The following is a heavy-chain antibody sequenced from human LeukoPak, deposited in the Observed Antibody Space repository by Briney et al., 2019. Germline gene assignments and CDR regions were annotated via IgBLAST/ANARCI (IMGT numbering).Heavy chain of an antibody. V-gene: IGHV1-2*02. CDR3: ATAVDAAHYYDTSGYYGFDY. CDR1: GYIFSGYY. D-gene: IGHD3-22*01. J-gene: IGHJ4*02. Sequence: ASVKVSCKASGYIFSGYYIHWVRQPPGQGLDGMGWMNPNSGGTNYAQKFQGRVTMTRDTSISTAYMGLSRLRPDDTAVYYCATAVDAAHYYDTSGYYGFDYWGQGTLVTVSS. CDR2: MNPNSGGT.